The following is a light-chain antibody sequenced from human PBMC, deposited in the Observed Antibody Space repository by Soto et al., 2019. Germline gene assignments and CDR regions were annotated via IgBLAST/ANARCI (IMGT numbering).Light chain of an antibody. V-gene: IGLV1-44*01. Sequence: QSVLTQPSSASGTPGQRVTISCSGSYSNIGDNTVNWYQQLPGTAPKLLMYNNNQRSSGVPDRFSGSKSGTSASLAISGLQSEDEADYYCAAQEDSLTGYVFGTGTKVTVL. J-gene: IGLJ1*01. CDR3: AAQEDSLTGYV. CDR1: YSNIGDNT. CDR2: NNN.